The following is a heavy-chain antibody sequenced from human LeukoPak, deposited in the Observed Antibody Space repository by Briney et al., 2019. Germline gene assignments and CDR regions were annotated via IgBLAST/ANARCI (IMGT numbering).Heavy chain of an antibody. CDR2: IRGSDGST. CDR1: GFTFGDYA. CDR3: AKDVYGDYGGLDY. V-gene: IGHV3-23*01. J-gene: IGHJ4*02. D-gene: IGHD4-17*01. Sequence: GGSLRLSCTASGFTFGDYAMSWVRQAPGKGLEWVSSIRGSDGSTYYADSVKGRFAISRDNSKNTLYLQMNSLRAEDTAVYYCAKDVYGDYGGLDYWGQGTLVTVSS.